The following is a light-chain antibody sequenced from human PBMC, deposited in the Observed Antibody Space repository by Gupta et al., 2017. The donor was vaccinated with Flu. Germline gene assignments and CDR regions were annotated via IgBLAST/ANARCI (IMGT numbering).Light chain of an antibody. CDR1: QSVSSN. V-gene: IGKV3-15*01. CDR3: QQYNNWGT. Sequence: EIVMTQSPATLSVSPGERATLSCRASQSVSSNLAWYQQKPGQAPRRLIYGASTRATGIPARFSGSGSGTEFTRTISSLQSEDFAVYYCQQYNNWGTFGQGTKVEIK. J-gene: IGKJ1*01. CDR2: GAS.